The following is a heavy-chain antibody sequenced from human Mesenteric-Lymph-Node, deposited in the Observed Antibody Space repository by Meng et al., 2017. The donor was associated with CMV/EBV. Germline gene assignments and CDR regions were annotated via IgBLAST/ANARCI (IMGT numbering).Heavy chain of an antibody. D-gene: IGHD2-2*01. V-gene: IGHV5-51*01. J-gene: IGHJ5*02. Sequence: TSYWIGGVRQMPGKGLEWMGIIYPGDSDTRYSPSFQGQVTISADKSISTAYLQWSSLKASDTAMYYCARFMLGHCSSTSCYHNWFDPWGQGTLVTVSS. CDR3: ARFMLGHCSSTSCYHNWFDP. CDR2: IYPGDSDT. CDR1: TSYW.